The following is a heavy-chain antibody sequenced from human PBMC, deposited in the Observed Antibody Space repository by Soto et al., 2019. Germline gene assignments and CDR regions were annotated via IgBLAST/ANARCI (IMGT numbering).Heavy chain of an antibody. J-gene: IGHJ6*02. CDR1: GFTFSRYW. CDR2: IKQDGSEK. D-gene: IGHD6-13*01. Sequence: EVQLVESGGGLVQPGGSLRLSCIVSGFTFSRYWMSWVRQAPGKGLEWVANIKQDGSEKYFVDSVKGRFTISRDNAKNSLYLQMNSLRAEDTAVYYCARDGGMASAGYFYYGMNVWGQGTTVTVSS. CDR3: ARDGGMASAGYFYYGMNV. V-gene: IGHV3-7*03.